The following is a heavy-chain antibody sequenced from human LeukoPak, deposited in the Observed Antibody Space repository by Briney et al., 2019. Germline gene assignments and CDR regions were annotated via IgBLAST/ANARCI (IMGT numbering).Heavy chain of an antibody. J-gene: IGHJ4*02. CDR2: ISSGGTTI. Sequence: PGGSLRLSCPPSGFTFREFERNWFGQVPGKGLEWVSDISSGGTTIFYADSVKGRFTISRDNAKNSLYLQMNSLRDEDTAIYYCTRGLVVWGQGALVTVSS. CDR1: GFTFREFE. D-gene: IGHD2-2*01. V-gene: IGHV3-48*03. CDR3: TRGLVV.